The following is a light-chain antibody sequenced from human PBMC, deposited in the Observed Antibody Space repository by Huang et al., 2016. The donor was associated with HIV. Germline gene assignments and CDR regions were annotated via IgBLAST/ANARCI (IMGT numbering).Light chain of an antibody. J-gene: IGKJ2*01. CDR1: QNIRSN. V-gene: IGKV3-15*01. Sequence: EIVMTQSPATLSVSPGERATLSCRASQNIRSNLAWYQQKPGQAPRLLIYGASTRATNIPARFSGSGSGTEFTLTISSLQSEDFAVYYCQHYITWPPHTFGQGTKLEIK. CDR2: GAS. CDR3: QHYITWPPHT.